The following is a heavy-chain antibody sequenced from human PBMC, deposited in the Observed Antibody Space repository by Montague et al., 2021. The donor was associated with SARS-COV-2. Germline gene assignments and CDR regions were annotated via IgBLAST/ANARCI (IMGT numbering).Heavy chain of an antibody. Sequence: SETLSLTCAVYGGSFSGYYWNWIRQPPGKGLEWIGEINHSGSTNYNPSLKSRVTMSVDTSKKQFSLKLSSVTAADTAVYYCARGARQGYGFRLGSFDYWGQGTLVTVSS. D-gene: IGHD3-10*01. CDR1: GGSFSGYY. CDR3: ARGARQGYGFRLGSFDY. V-gene: IGHV4-34*01. J-gene: IGHJ4*02. CDR2: INHSGST.